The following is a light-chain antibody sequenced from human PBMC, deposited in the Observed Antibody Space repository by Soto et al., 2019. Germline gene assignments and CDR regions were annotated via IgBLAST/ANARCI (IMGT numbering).Light chain of an antibody. CDR1: QSVLYTSNSKTY. CDR3: QQYYTLPYT. V-gene: IGKV4-1*01. J-gene: IGKJ2*01. CDR2: WAS. Sequence: DIVMTQSPDSLAVSLGERAIIDCKSSQSVLYTSNSKTYVAWYQQKPGQPPKLLISWASSRESGVPDRFSGSGSGTDFTLTISSLQTEDVAIYYCQQYYTLPYTFGQGTKLEIK.